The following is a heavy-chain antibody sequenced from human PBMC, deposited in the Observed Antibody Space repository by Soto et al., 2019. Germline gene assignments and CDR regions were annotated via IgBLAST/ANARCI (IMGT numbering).Heavy chain of an antibody. V-gene: IGHV3-30*04. CDR1: GFTFSSFA. D-gene: IGHD1-26*01. CDR3: ARAYPQVGSNYCDY. J-gene: IGHJ4*02. Sequence: QVQVVESGGGVVQPGRSLRLSCAASGFTFSSFAIHWVRQAPGKGLEWMAVISYDGSNKYYADSVEGRFTISRDNSKNAVFLQMNSLRPGDTAVYYCARAYPQVGSNYCDYWGQGTLVTVS. CDR2: ISYDGSNK.